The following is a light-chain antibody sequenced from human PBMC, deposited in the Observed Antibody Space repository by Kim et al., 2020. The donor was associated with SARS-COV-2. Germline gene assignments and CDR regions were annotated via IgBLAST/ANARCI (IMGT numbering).Light chain of an antibody. J-gene: IGLJ2*01. CDR1: NIGSKN. V-gene: IGLV3-9*01. CDR2: RDS. Sequence: SYELTQPLSVSVALGQTARITCGGNNIGSKNVHWYQQKPGQAPVLAIYRDSNRPSGLPERFSGSNSGNTATLTISRAPAGVEAAYYCPVWDCSPVVFGGG. CDR3: PVWDCSPVV.